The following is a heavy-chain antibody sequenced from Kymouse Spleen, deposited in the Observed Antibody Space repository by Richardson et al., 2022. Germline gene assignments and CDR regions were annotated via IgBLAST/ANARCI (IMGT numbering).Heavy chain of an antibody. J-gene: IGHJ6*02. CDR1: GFTFSSYG. CDR2: ISYDGSNK. Sequence: QVQLVESGGGVVQPGRSLRLSCAASGFTFSSYGMHWVRQAPGKGLEWVAVISYDGSNKYYADSVKGRFTISRDNSKNTLYLQMNSLRAEDTAVYYCAKDLKGTTGTTKDYYYGMDVWGQGTTVTVSS. CDR3: AKDLKGTTGTTKDYYYGMDV. V-gene: IGHV3-30*18. D-gene: IGHD1-1*01.